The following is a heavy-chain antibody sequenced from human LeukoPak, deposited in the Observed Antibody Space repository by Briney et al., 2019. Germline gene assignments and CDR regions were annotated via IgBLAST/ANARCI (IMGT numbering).Heavy chain of an antibody. CDR1: GFTFSSFW. V-gene: IGHV3-7*01. D-gene: IGHD1-26*01. CDR2: IKQDGSEK. Sequence: GSLRLSCAASGFTFSSFWMSWVRQAPGKGLEWVANIKQDGSEKYYVDSVKGRFTISRDNAKNSLYLQMNSLRAEDTAVYYCARDLNSLPRQDYWGQGTLVTVSS. CDR3: ARDLNSLPRQDY. J-gene: IGHJ4*02.